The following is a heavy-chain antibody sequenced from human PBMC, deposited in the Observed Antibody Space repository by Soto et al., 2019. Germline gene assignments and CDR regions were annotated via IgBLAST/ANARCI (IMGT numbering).Heavy chain of an antibody. CDR1: GLSIKTGGYY. Sequence: SETLSLTCTVSGLSIKTGGYYWTWIRQNPERGLEWIGYIYYSGTTYLNPSLESRISMPVDLSMNQFSMRLTSVTDADTAVYYCVTNRGYDFYYFASWGQGAQVTVSS. D-gene: IGHD5-12*01. CDR2: IYYSGTT. V-gene: IGHV4-31*03. CDR3: VTNRGYDFYYFAS. J-gene: IGHJ4*02.